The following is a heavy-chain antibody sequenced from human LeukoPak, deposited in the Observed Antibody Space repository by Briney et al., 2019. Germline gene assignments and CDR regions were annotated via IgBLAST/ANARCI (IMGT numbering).Heavy chain of an antibody. J-gene: IGHJ3*02. Sequence: SETLSLTCNVSGGSLINNYWSWIRQSPGKGLDWIGYVYYNSGSTSYSPSLNSRVTISVDTSKNQFYLKLTSVTAADTAMYYCARRVYYYDSSGYYYSVYAFDIWGQGTMVTVSS. CDR3: ARRVYYYDSSGYYYSVYAFDI. CDR1: GGSLINNY. D-gene: IGHD3-22*01. CDR2: VYYNSGST. V-gene: IGHV4-59*01.